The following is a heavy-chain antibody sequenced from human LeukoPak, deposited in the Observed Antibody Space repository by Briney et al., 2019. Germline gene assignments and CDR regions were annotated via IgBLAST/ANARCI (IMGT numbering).Heavy chain of an antibody. CDR1: GFTFRSYG. V-gene: IGHV3-33*01. CDR2: IWYDGSNK. J-gene: IGHJ4*02. Sequence: SGRSLRLSCAASGFTFRSYGMHWVRQAPGKGLEWVAVIWYDGSNKYYADSVKGRFTISRDNSKNTLYLQMDSLRAEDTAVYYCARDPGVRWLVGFDYWGQGTLVTVSS. D-gene: IGHD6-19*01. CDR3: ARDPGVRWLVGFDY.